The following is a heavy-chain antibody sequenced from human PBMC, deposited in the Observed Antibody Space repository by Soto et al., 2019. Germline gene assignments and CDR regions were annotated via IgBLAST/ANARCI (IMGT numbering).Heavy chain of an antibody. J-gene: IGHJ3*02. CDR2: ISYDGSNK. Sequence: QVQLVESGGGVVQPGRSLRLSCAASGFTFSSYGMHWVRQAPGKGLEWVALISYDGSNKYYADSVKGLFTISRDNSKNTLYLQMNSLRTEDTAVYYCAKDLGHGGRGAFEIWGQGTMVTVSS. CDR3: AKDLGHGGRGAFEI. CDR1: GFTFSSYG. V-gene: IGHV3-30*18. D-gene: IGHD7-27*01.